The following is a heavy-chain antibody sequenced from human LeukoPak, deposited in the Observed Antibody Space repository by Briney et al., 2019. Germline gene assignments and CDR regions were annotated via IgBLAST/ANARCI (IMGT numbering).Heavy chain of an antibody. CDR1: GVSITSYF. CDR3: ARAGYYDSSGYYDY. Sequence: SETLSLTCTVSGVSITSYFWSWIRQPAGKGLEWIGCIYTSGSTNYNPSLKSRVTMSVDTSKNQFSLKLSSVTAADTAVYYCARAGYYDSSGYYDYWGQGTLVTVSS. J-gene: IGHJ4*02. CDR2: IYTSGST. V-gene: IGHV4-4*07. D-gene: IGHD3-22*01.